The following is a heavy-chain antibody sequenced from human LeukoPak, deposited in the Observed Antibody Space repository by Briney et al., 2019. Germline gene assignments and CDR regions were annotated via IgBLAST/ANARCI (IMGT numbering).Heavy chain of an antibody. CDR3: ARVHYDILTGYSYFDY. D-gene: IGHD3-9*01. Sequence: ASVKVSCKASGYTFTSYGISWVRQAPGQGLEWMGWISAYNDNTNYAQKLQGRVTMTTDTSTSTAYMELRSLRSDDAAVYYCARVHYDILTGYSYFDYWGQGTLVTVSS. J-gene: IGHJ4*02. V-gene: IGHV1-18*01. CDR1: GYTFTSYG. CDR2: ISAYNDNT.